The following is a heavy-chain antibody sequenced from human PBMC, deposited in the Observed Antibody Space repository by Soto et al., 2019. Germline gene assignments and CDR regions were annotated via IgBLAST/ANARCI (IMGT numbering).Heavy chain of an antibody. CDR1: GYIFANYY. D-gene: IGHD3-16*01. Sequence: QVQLVESGAEVKKPGASMKLSCQASGYIFANYYMHWVRQAPGQGLEWMGIFNPDGGSTTYAQNFQDRVTVTGDTSTSTVYMELSSLTSEDTAVYFCARGDYHGMDVWGQGTTVTVSS. CDR2: FNPDGGST. CDR3: ARGDYHGMDV. J-gene: IGHJ6*02. V-gene: IGHV1-46*01.